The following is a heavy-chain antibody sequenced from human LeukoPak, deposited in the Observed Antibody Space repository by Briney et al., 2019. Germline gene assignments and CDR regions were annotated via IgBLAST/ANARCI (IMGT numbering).Heavy chain of an antibody. Sequence: SETLSLTCTVSGGSISSYYWSWIRQPPGKGLEWIGYIYYSGSTNYNPSLKSRVTISVDTSKNQFSLKLSSVTAADTAVYYCAREHGYSSSWLVGGYFDYWGQGTLVTVSS. CDR2: IYYSGST. CDR3: AREHGYSSSWLVGGYFDY. V-gene: IGHV4-59*01. J-gene: IGHJ4*02. D-gene: IGHD6-13*01. CDR1: GGSISSYY.